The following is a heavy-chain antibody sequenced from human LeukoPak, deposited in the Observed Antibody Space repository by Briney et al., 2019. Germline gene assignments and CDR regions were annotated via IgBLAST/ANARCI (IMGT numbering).Heavy chain of an antibody. CDR3: ARSLTDEVDAFDI. V-gene: IGHV1-8*03. CDR1: GFTFSNYN. CDR2: MTPNSVHT. Sequence: WASVKVSCKASGFTFSNYNINWVRQATGQGPEWMGRMTPNSVHTDFAQKFQGRVTITRSFSKNTAYMELSSLRSEDTAEYYCARSLTDEVDAFDIWGQGTMVTVSS. J-gene: IGHJ3*02.